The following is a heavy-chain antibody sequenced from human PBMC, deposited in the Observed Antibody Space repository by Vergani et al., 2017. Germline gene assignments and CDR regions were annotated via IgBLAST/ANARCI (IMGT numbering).Heavy chain of an antibody. D-gene: IGHD2-21*01. V-gene: IGHV3-23*01. CDR1: GFTFSSYV. CDR3: ARDIPRGASYFDF. CDR2: ISGSGSGT. Sequence: EVQLLESGGGLVQPGGSLRLSCAASGFTFSSYVMSWVRQAPGKGLEWVSRISGSGSGTYYADSVKGRFTISRDNADNSVYLQMNSLRPVDTAVYYCARDIPRGASYFDFWGRGALVIVSS. J-gene: IGHJ4*02.